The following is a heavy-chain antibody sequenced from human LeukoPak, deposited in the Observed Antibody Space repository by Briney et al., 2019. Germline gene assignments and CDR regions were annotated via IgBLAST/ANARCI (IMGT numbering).Heavy chain of an antibody. CDR1: GGSISSGGYS. Sequence: PSETLSLTCAVSGGSISSGGYSWSWIRQPPGKGLEWIGYIYHSGSTYYNPSLKSRVTISVDRSKNQFSLKLSSVTAADTAVYYCAGIGYSSSWYYFDYWGQGTLVTVSS. V-gene: IGHV4-30-2*01. CDR2: IYHSGST. CDR3: AGIGYSSSWYYFDY. J-gene: IGHJ4*02. D-gene: IGHD6-13*01.